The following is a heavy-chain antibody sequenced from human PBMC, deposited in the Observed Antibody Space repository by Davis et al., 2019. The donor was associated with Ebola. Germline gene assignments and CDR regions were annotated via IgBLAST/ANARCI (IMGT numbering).Heavy chain of an antibody. Sequence: ASVKVSCKASGGTFSSYAISWVRQAPGQGLEWMGWISAYNGNTNYAQKLQGRVTMTTDTSTSTACMELRSLRSDDTAVYYCARDLGMVRGYYFDYWGQGTLVTVSS. D-gene: IGHD3-10*01. CDR1: GGTFSSYA. CDR3: ARDLGMVRGYYFDY. J-gene: IGHJ4*02. V-gene: IGHV1-18*01. CDR2: ISAYNGNT.